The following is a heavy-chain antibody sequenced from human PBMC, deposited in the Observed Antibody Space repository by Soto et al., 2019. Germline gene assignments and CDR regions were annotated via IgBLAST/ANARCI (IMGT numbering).Heavy chain of an antibody. CDR1: GFTFSSYA. CDR3: ARDRSVYYDFRSGYQRSYGMDV. V-gene: IGHV3-30-3*01. Sequence: GGSLRLSCAASGFTFSSYAMHWVRQAPGKGLEWVAVISYDGSNKYYADSVKGRFTISRDNSKNTLYLQMNSLRAEDTAVYYCARDRSVYYDFRSGYQRSYGMDVWGQGTTVTVSS. D-gene: IGHD3-3*01. J-gene: IGHJ6*02. CDR2: ISYDGSNK.